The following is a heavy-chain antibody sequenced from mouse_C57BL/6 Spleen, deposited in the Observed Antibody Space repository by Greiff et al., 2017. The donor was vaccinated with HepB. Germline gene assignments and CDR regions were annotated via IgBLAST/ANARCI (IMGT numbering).Heavy chain of an antibody. V-gene: IGHV1-59*01. CDR2: IDPSDSYT. CDR1: GYTFTSYW. Sequence: VQLQQPGAELVRPGTSVKLSCKASGYTFTSYWMHWVKQRPGQGLEWIGVIDPSDSYTNYNQKFKGKATLTVDTSSSTAYMQLSSLTSEDSAVYYCARFDYDASFDYWGQGTTLTVSS. CDR3: ARFDYDASFDY. D-gene: IGHD2-4*01. J-gene: IGHJ2*01.